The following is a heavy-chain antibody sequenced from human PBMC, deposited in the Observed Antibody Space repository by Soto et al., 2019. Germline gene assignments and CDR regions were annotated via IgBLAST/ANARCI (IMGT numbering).Heavy chain of an antibody. Sequence: PSETLSLTCTVSGGSISSSSYYWGWIRQPPGKGLEWIGSIYYSGSTYYNPSLKSRVTISVDTSKNQFSLKLSSVTDADTAVYYCARRHSTVTTKGTAAFDIWGQGTMVTVSS. V-gene: IGHV4-39*01. CDR2: IYYSGST. CDR1: GGSISSSSYY. CDR3: ARRHSTVTTKGTAAFDI. J-gene: IGHJ3*02. D-gene: IGHD4-17*01.